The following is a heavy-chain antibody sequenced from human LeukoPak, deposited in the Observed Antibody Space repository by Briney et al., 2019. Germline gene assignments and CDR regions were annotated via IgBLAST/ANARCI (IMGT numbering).Heavy chain of an antibody. V-gene: IGHV4-61*09. CDR3: ARPYYYYMDV. J-gene: IGHJ6*03. CDR2: IYTSGST. Sequence: SETPSLTCTVSGGSISSGSYYWSWIRQPAGKGLEWIGHIYTSGSTNYNPSLKSRVTISADTSKNQFSLKLSSVTAADTAVYYCARPYYYYMDVWGKGTTVTVSS. CDR1: GGSISSGSYY.